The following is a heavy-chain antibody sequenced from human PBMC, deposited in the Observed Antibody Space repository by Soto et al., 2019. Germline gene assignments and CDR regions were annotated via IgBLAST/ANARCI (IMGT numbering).Heavy chain of an antibody. Sequence: EVQLVESGGGLVKPGGSLRLSCAASGFTFSNYNINWVRQAPGKGLEWVSSISSVSSYIYYADSVKARFTISRDNAKNSLYLQMNSLRAEDTAVYYCARGNPRPYYFDYWGQGTLVTISS. CDR1: GFTFSNYN. CDR2: ISSVSSYI. CDR3: ARGNPRPYYFDY. V-gene: IGHV3-21*01. J-gene: IGHJ4*02.